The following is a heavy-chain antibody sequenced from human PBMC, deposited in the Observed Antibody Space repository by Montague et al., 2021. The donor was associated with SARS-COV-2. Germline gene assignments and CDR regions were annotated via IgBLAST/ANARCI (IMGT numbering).Heavy chain of an antibody. V-gene: IGHV3-33*01. J-gene: IGHJ4*02. CDR1: GFTFSSYG. D-gene: IGHD5-12*01. CDR2: IWYDGSNK. CDR3: AREGVVGVATGIDY. Sequence: SLRLSCTASGFTFSSYGMHWVRQAPGKGLEWVAVIWYDGSNKHYADSVKGRFTISRDKSKNTLYLQMNSLRAEDTAVYYCAREGVVGVATGIDYWGQGTLVTVSS.